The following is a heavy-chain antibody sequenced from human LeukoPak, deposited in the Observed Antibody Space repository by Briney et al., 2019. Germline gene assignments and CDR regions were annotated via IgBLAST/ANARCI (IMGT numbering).Heavy chain of an antibody. CDR1: GFTFGDYA. D-gene: IGHD6-13*01. Sequence: GGSLRLSCTASGFTFGDYAMSWVRQAPGKGLEWVGFIRSKAYGGTTEYAASVKGRFTISRDDSKSIAYLQMNSLKTEDTAVYYCVTTDYYSSSPDYWGQGTLVTVSS. V-gene: IGHV3-49*04. CDR3: VTTDYYSSSPDY. CDR2: IRSKAYGGTT. J-gene: IGHJ4*02.